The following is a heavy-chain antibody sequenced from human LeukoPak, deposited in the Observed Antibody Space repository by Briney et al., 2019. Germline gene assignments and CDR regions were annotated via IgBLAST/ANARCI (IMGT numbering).Heavy chain of an antibody. J-gene: IGHJ3*02. CDR3: ARDGGFTYGAFDI. CDR2: IWYDGSNK. V-gene: IGHV3-33*01. D-gene: IGHD3-10*01. Sequence: GGSLRLSCAASGFTFSSYGMHWVRQAPGKGLEWVAVIWYDGSNKYYADSVKGRFTISRDNSKNTLYLQMNSLRAEDTAVYYCARDGGFTYGAFDIWGQGTMVTVSS. CDR1: GFTFSSYG.